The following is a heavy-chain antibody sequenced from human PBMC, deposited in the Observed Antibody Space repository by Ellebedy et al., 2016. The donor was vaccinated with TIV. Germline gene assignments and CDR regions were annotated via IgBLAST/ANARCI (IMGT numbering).Heavy chain of an antibody. CDR2: ISGSATST. Sequence: PGGSLRLSCAASGFTFSSYAMSWVRQAPGKGLEWVSGISGSATSTAYADSVRGRFTISRDNSKNTLYLQMNSLRAEDTAVYYCAKGRGGGSDTSAPRYYFDYWGLGTLVTVSS. J-gene: IGHJ4*02. D-gene: IGHD3-22*01. CDR3: AKGRGGGSDTSAPRYYFDY. CDR1: GFTFSSYA. V-gene: IGHV3-23*01.